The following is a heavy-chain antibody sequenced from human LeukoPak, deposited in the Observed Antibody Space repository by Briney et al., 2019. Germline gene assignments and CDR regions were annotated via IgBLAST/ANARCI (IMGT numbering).Heavy chain of an antibody. J-gene: IGHJ4*02. CDR3: ARDLPYIHNSSRPPRRLND. CDR2: INPNSGGT. Sequence: ASVKVSCKASGYTFTSYGISWVRQAPGQGLEWMGWINPNSGGTNYAQKFQGRVTMTRDTSISTAYMELSRLRSDDTAVYYCARDLPYIHNSSRPPRRLNDWGQGTLVTVSS. V-gene: IGHV1-2*02. D-gene: IGHD6-13*01. CDR1: GYTFTSYG.